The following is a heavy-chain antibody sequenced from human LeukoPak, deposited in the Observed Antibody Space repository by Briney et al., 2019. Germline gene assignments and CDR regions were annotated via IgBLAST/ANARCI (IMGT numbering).Heavy chain of an antibody. Sequence: AGSLRLSCAASGFTFNSYGMHWVRQVPGRGLEGVALISYDGSNKYYADSVKGRFTISRDNSKNTLYLQMNSLRAEDTAVYYCAELGITMIGGVWGKGTTVTISS. CDR3: AELGITMIGGV. J-gene: IGHJ6*04. V-gene: IGHV3-30*18. D-gene: IGHD3-10*02. CDR1: GFTFNSYG. CDR2: ISYDGSNK.